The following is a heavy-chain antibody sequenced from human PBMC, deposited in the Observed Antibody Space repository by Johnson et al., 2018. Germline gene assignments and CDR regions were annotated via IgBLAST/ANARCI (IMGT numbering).Heavy chain of an antibody. J-gene: IGHJ3*02. D-gene: IGHD6-19*01. CDR3: DRQGQWLDNAFDI. CDR2: INSDETTT. V-gene: IGHV3-74*03. CDR1: GFTFSNYW. Sequence: VQLQESGGGLVQPGGSLRLSCAASGFTFSNYWMHWVRQAPGEGLVWVSRINSDETTTTYADYVKGRFTISRDNAKNTLYLQMNSLRPEDTAVYYCDRQGQWLDNAFDIWGQGTMVTVSS.